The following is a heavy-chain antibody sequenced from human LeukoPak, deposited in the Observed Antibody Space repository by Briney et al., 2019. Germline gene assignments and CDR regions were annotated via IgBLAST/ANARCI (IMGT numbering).Heavy chain of an antibody. D-gene: IGHD3-10*01. V-gene: IGHV3-48*04. CDR1: GFTFSTYS. CDR3: AAELPGSRRTNMVRGLAFDV. Sequence: GGSLRLSCAASGFTFSTYSMNWVRQAPGKGLEWVSYISSSSSTIYYADSVKGRFTISRDNAKNTLYLQMNSLTAEDTAVYYCAAELPGSRRTNMVRGLAFDVWGQGTMVTVSS. J-gene: IGHJ3*01. CDR2: ISSSSSTI.